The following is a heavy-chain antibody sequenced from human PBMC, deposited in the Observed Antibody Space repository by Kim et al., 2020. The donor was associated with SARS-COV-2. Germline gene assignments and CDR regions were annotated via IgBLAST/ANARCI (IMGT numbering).Heavy chain of an antibody. CDR2: VNTDGTYI. D-gene: IGHD2-8*01. Sequence: GGSLRLSCVASGFTFRTYWMHWVRQTPGKGLVWIARVNTDGTYIHYADSVEGRFTISRDNAQNTLYLQMRSLRREDTAVYYCVRDVYDNTLYYGMDVWGQRTTLTVSS. CDR1: GFTFRTYW. V-gene: IGHV3-74*01. J-gene: IGHJ6*02. CDR3: VRDVYDNTLYYGMDV.